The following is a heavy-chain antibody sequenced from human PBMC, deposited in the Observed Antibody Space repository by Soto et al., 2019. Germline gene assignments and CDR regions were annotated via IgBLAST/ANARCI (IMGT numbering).Heavy chain of an antibody. Sequence: GGSLRLSCSASGFTFSSYAMHWVRQAPGKGLEYVSAISSNGGSTYYADSVKGRFTISRDNSKNTLYLQMSSLRAEDTAVYYCVKDFRGCSSTSLWIQLCQGKAAAGTGELDYWGQGTLVTVSS. CDR3: VKDFRGCSSTSLWIQLCQGKAAAGTGELDY. J-gene: IGHJ4*02. CDR2: ISSNGGST. CDR1: GFTFSSYA. D-gene: IGHD2-2*01. V-gene: IGHV3-64D*08.